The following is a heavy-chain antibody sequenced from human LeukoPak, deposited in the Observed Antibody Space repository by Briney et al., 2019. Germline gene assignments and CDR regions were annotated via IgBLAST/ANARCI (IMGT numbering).Heavy chain of an antibody. J-gene: IGHJ2*01. Sequence: PSDTLSLTCTVSGGSISSYHWTWIRQPPGKGLEWIGHIYYSGSTTYNPSLKGPVTISLGTSKNRFSLRMSSVTTEDTAVYYCARAKRGYTYGSQNSNWYLDLWGRGTLVTVSS. D-gene: IGHD5-18*01. CDR2: IYYSGST. V-gene: IGHV4-59*07. CDR1: GGSISSYH. CDR3: ARAKRGYTYGSQNSNWYLDL.